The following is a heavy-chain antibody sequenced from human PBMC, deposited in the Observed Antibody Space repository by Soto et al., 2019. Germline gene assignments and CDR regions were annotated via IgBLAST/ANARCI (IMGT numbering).Heavy chain of an antibody. J-gene: IGHJ4*02. D-gene: IGHD1-26*01. V-gene: IGHV4-30-2*01. CDR3: ARARKSVVGTNFDY. CDR2: IYHSGST. Sequence: QLQLQESGSGLVKPSQTLSLTCAVSGGSISSGGYSWSWIRQPPGKGLEWIGYIYHSGSTYYNPSLKSRVTISVDRSKNQFSLKLSSVTAADTAVYYCARARKSVVGTNFDYWGQGTLVTVSS. CDR1: GGSISSGGYS.